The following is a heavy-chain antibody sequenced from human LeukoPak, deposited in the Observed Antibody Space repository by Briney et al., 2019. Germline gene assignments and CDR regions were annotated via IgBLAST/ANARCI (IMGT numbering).Heavy chain of an antibody. V-gene: IGHV4-4*07. CDR1: GVSISSYY. CDR3: ARDWRYCSGGSCSSYFYY. J-gene: IGHJ4*02. Sequence: SETLSLSCTVSGVSISSYYWSWIRQPAGKGLEWIGRIYTSGSTNYNPSLNSRVTISVDKSKNHLSLNLSSVTVADTAVYYCARDWRYCSGGSCSSYFYYWGQGALVTVSS. CDR2: IYTSGST. D-gene: IGHD2-15*01.